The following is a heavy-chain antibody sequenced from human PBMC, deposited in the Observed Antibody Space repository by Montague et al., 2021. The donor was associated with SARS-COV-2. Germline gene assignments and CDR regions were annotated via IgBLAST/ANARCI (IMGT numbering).Heavy chain of an antibody. CDR3: ARDDPYCTNGVCYTGNWFDP. CDR1: GDSVSSNSAA. V-gene: IGHV6-1*01. CDR2: TYYRSKWYN. D-gene: IGHD2-8*01. J-gene: IGHJ5*02. Sequence: CAISGDSVSSNSAAWNWIRQSPSRGLEGLGRTYYRSKWYNDYAVSVKSRITINPDTSKNQFSLQLNSVTPEDTAVYYCARDDPYCTNGVCYTGNWFDPWGQGTLVTVSS.